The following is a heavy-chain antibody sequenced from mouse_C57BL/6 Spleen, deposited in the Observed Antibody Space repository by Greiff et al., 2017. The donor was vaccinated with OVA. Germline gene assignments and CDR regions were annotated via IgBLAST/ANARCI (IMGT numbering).Heavy chain of an antibody. J-gene: IGHJ4*01. Sequence: VQLQQSGPGLVQPSQSLSITCTVSGFSLTSYGVHWVRQSPGKGLEWLGVIWRGGSTDYNAAFMSRLSITKDNSKSQVFFKMNSLQADDTAIYYCAKNYGSSSYAMDYWGQGTSVTVSS. CDR2: IWRGGST. CDR3: AKNYGSSSYAMDY. V-gene: IGHV2-5*01. CDR1: GFSLTSYG. D-gene: IGHD1-1*01.